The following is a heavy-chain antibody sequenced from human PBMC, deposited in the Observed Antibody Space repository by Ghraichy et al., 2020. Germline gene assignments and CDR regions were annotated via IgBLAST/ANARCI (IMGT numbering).Heavy chain of an antibody. V-gene: IGHV3-48*02. CDR3: ARASTVVRFYYYAGLDV. J-gene: IGHJ6*04. D-gene: IGHD4-23*01. CDR2: ISSSSRTR. CDR1: GFTFDDYN. Sequence: GGSLRLSCVGSGFTFDDYNMNWVRQSPGKGMGWVAYISSSSRTRFYADSVKGRFTVSRDNAQNSLYLQMKSLRDEDTAVYYCARASTVVRFYYYAGLDVWGEGTTVTVAS.